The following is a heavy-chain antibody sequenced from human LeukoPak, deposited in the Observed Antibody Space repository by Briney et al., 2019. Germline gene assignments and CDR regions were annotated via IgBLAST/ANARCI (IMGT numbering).Heavy chain of an antibody. D-gene: IGHD6-13*01. J-gene: IGHJ4*02. CDR3: ARARIAAAGTY. CDR1: GFTFSSYS. V-gene: IGHV3-21*01. CDR2: ISSSSSYI. Sequence: GGSLRLSCAASGFTFSSYSMNWVRQAPGKGLEWVSSISSSSSYIYSADSVEGRFTISRDNAKNSLYLQMNSLRAEDTAVYYCARARIAAAGTYWGQGTLVTVSS.